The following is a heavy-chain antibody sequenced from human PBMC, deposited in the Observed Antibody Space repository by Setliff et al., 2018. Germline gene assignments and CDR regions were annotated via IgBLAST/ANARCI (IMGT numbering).Heavy chain of an antibody. CDR2: ITSSSSSYI. V-gene: IGHV3-21*01. CDR3: ARDHVYGSQYYYYYYGMDV. D-gene: IGHD3-10*01. Sequence: GGSLRLSCAASGFTFSSYSMNWVRQAPGKGLEWVSSITSSSSSYIYYADSVKGRFTISRDNAKNSLYLQMNSLRAEDTAVYYCARDHVYGSQYYYYYYGMDVWGQGTTVTVSS. J-gene: IGHJ6*02. CDR1: GFTFSSYS.